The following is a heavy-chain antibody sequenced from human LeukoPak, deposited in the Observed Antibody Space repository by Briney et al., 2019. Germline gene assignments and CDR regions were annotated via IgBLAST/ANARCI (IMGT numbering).Heavy chain of an antibody. CDR3: ATDIPRTIVATMVFHY. Sequence: ASVKVSCKASGYTLTELSMHWVRQAPGKGLEWMGGFDPEDGETIYAQKFQGRVTMTEDTSTDTAYMELSRLRCEDTAVYYCATDIPRTIVATMVFHYWGQGTLVTVSS. V-gene: IGHV1-24*01. J-gene: IGHJ4*02. D-gene: IGHD5-12*01. CDR2: FDPEDGET. CDR1: GYTLTELS.